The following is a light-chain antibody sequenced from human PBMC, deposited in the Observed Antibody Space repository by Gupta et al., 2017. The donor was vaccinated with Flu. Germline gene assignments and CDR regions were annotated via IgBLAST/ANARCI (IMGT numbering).Light chain of an antibody. V-gene: IGKV3-20*01. Sequence: YGASSRSTVIPDRFSGRGSGTDFTLTISRLEPEDFALYYCQQYGSSPRTFGQVTKVEIK. J-gene: IGKJ1*01. CDR2: GAS. CDR3: QQYGSSPRT.